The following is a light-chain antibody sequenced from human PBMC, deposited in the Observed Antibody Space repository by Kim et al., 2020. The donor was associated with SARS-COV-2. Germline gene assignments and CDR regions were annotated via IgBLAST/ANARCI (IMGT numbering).Light chain of an antibody. CDR3: QSYDSSLSGYV. J-gene: IGLJ1*01. CDR2: GNS. CDR1: SSNIGAGYE. V-gene: IGLV1-40*01. Sequence: QRVTISCNGSSSNIGAGYEVHWYQQLPGTAPKLLIYGNSNRPSGVPDRFSGSKSGTSASLAITGLQAEDEADYYCQSYDSSLSGYVFGTGTKVTVL.